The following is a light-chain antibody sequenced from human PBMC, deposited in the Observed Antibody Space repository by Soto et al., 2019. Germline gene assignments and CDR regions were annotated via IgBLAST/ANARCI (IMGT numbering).Light chain of an antibody. Sequence: QSVLTQAPSLSGAPGQRVTISCTGSSANIGAGYDVHWYQQLPRTAPKLLIYGNSNRPSGVPDRFSASKSGTSASLAITGLQAEDEADYYCQSYDGSLSGSYVFGTGTKVTVL. CDR3: QSYDGSLSGSYV. CDR2: GNS. V-gene: IGLV1-40*01. J-gene: IGLJ1*01. CDR1: SANIGAGYD.